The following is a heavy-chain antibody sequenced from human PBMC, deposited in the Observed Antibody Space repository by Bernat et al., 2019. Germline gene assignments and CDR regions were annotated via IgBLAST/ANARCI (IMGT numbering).Heavy chain of an antibody. V-gene: IGHV3-66*01. Sequence: EVQLVESGGNLVQPGGSLRLSCAVSGFTVSNNHLSWVLQAPGKGLDCISVIDNQGSTFYGDSGKGRFSISRENAKNTLYLEMNSLGADDTAVYYCRGYGSASVWGQGTLVTVSS. CDR1: GFTVSNNH. J-gene: IGHJ4*02. CDR3: RGYGSASV. D-gene: IGHD2-15*01. CDR2: IDNQGST.